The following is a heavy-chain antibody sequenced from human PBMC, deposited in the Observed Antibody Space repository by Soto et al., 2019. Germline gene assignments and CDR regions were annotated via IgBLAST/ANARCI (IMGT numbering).Heavy chain of an antibody. CDR3: ASLGVGDWANYYYYYGMDV. Sequence: EVQLLESGGGFVQPGGSLRLSCAATGFTFSVYAMTWVRQAPGQGLEWVSAVTANGGSTYSADSVKGRFTISRDKSKNTLCLQMNSLRAEDTAVYYCASLGVGDWANYYYYYGMDVWGQGTTVTVSS. CDR1: GFTFSVYA. CDR2: VTANGGST. D-gene: IGHD2-21*02. J-gene: IGHJ6*02. V-gene: IGHV3-23*01.